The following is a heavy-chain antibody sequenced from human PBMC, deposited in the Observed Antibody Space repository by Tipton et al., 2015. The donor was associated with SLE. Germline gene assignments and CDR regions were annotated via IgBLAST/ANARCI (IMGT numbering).Heavy chain of an antibody. CDR3: TRDGMDFWSGYYTALDY. CDR2: IKTKADGGAT. Sequence: SLRLSCAASGFSVSSNYMSWARQAPGKGLEWVGRIKTKADGGATAYGPPVKGRFTISRDDSRDTLYLQMNSLKTEDTAVYYCTRDGMDFWSGYYTALDYWGPGTLVTVSS. V-gene: IGHV3-15*01. J-gene: IGHJ4*02. D-gene: IGHD3-3*01. CDR1: GFSVSSNY.